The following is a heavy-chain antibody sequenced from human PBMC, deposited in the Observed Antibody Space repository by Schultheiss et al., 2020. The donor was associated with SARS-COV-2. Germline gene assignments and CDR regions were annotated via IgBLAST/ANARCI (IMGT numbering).Heavy chain of an antibody. J-gene: IGHJ4*02. D-gene: IGHD4-17*01. CDR3: AKDSRKTVTTH. Sequence: GGSLRLSCAASGFTFTNYAMHWVRQAPGKGLEWVAVIWYDGSNKYYADSMKGRFTISRDNSKNTLYLQMNSLRAEDTAVYYCAKDSRKTVTTHWGQGTLVTVSS. V-gene: IGHV3-33*06. CDR1: GFTFTNYA. CDR2: IWYDGSNK.